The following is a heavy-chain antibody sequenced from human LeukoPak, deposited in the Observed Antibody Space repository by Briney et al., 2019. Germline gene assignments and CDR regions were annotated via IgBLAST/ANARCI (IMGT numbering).Heavy chain of an antibody. CDR3: ATYIAAAGGY. CDR2: IKQGGSEK. D-gene: IGHD6-13*01. CDR1: GFTVSSYW. Sequence: GGSLRLSCAASGFTVSSYWMSWVRQAPGKGLEWVANIKQGGSEKYYVDSVKGRFTISRDNAKNSLYLQMNSLRAEDTAVYYCATYIAAAGGYWGQGTLVTVSS. V-gene: IGHV3-7*01. J-gene: IGHJ4*02.